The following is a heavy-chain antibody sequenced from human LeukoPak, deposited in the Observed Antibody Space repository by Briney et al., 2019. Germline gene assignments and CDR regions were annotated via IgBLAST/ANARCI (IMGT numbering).Heavy chain of an antibody. CDR2: INSDGSST. Sequence: GGSLRLSCAASGFTFSSYWMHWVRQDPGRGLVWVSRINSDGSSTSYADSVKGRFTISRDNAKNTLYLQMNSLRGEDTAVYYCAKAAPSDTKGGFPSYGGRGPLVTV. CDR3: AKAAPSDTKGGFPSY. D-gene: IGHD2-15*01. CDR1: GFTFSSYW. V-gene: IGHV3-74*01. J-gene: IGHJ4*02.